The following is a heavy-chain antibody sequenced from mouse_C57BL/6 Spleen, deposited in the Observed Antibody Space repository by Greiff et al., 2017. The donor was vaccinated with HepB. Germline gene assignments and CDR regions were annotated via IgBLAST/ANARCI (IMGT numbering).Heavy chain of an antibody. Sequence: EVMLVESGGGLVQPGESLKLSCESYEYEFPSHDMSWVRKTPEKRLELVAAINSDGGSTYYPDTMERRFIISRDNTKKTLYLQMSSLRSEDTALYYCARRCGNSYWYFGVWGTGTTVTVSS. V-gene: IGHV5-2*01. CDR3: ARRCGNSYWYFGV. CDR1: EYEFPSHD. J-gene: IGHJ1*03. D-gene: IGHD2-1*01. CDR2: INSDGGST.